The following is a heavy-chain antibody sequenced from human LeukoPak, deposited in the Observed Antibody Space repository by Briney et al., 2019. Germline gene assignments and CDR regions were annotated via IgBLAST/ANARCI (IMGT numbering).Heavy chain of an antibody. V-gene: IGHV3-23*01. CDR3: AKDFDFWSGNHAFDI. CDR1: GFTFSSYA. D-gene: IGHD3-3*01. CDR2: ISGSGGGT. J-gene: IGHJ3*02. Sequence: GGSLRLSCAASGFTFSSYAMSWVRQAPGKGREWVSAISGSGGGTYYADSVKGRFTISRDNSKNTLYLQMNSLRAEDTAVYYCAKDFDFWSGNHAFDIWGQGTMVTVSS.